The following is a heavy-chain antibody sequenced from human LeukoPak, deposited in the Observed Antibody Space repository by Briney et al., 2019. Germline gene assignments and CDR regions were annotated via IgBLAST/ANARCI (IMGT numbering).Heavy chain of an antibody. CDR3: ARVYYYDSSGCYFDY. Sequence: ASVKVSCKASGYTFTSYGISWVRQAPGRGLEWMGWISAYNGNTNYAQKLQGRVTMTTDRSTSTAYMELRSLRSDDTAVYYCARVYYYDSSGCYFDYWGQGTLVIVSS. V-gene: IGHV1-18*01. D-gene: IGHD3-22*01. J-gene: IGHJ4*02. CDR1: GYTFTSYG. CDR2: ISAYNGNT.